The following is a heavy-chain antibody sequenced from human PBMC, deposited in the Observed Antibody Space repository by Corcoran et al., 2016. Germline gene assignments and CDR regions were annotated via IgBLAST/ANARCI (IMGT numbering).Heavy chain of an antibody. V-gene: IGHV1-69*01. Sequence: QVQLVKSGAEVKKPGSSVKVSCKASGGTFSSYAISWVRQAPGQGLEWMGGIIPIFGTANYAQKFKGRVTITADESTSTAYMELSSLRSEDTAVYYCARGNWHHYYYGMDVWGQGTTVTVSS. J-gene: IGHJ6*02. D-gene: IGHD1-1*01. CDR2: IIPIFGTA. CDR3: ARGNWHHYYYGMDV. CDR1: GGTFSSYA.